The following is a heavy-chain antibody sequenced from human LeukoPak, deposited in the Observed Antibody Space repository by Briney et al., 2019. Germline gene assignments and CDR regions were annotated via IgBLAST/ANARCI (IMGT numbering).Heavy chain of an antibody. V-gene: IGHV1-2*02. J-gene: IGHJ5*02. D-gene: IGHD3-16*01. CDR3: ARQDASQSFDP. CDR1: GYSFIAYY. CDR2: INPYNGDT. Sequence: ASVKVSCEASGYSFIAYYLHWVRQAPGQGLEWMGWINPYNGDTNYAQKFQGRVTMTRDMSSNTAHMGVTNLDDTAVYYCARQDASQSFDPWGQGSLVTVS.